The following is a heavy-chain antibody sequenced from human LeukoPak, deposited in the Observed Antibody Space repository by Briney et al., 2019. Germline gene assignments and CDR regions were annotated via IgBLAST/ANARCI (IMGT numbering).Heavy chain of an antibody. Sequence: PSETLSLTCAVSGYSISSGYYWSWIRQPPGKGLEWIGILYYGGSTYYNPSLKSRVTISVDTSKNQFSLKLRSVTAADTAVYYCARVATTTNPPQRPFDYWGQGTLVTVSS. V-gene: IGHV4-38-2*01. CDR2: LYYGGST. CDR1: GYSISSGYY. D-gene: IGHD5-12*01. CDR3: ARVATTTNPPQRPFDY. J-gene: IGHJ4*02.